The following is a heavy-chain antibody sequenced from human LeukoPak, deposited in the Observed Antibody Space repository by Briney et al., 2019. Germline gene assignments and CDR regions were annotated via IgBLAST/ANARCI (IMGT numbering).Heavy chain of an antibody. J-gene: IGHJ6*02. CDR2: IYYSGST. CDR1: GASITNYC. V-gene: IGHV4-59*08. D-gene: IGHD2-2*01. CDR3: ARLLKDIVVVSGETAEVHYGMDV. Sequence: SETLSLTCTVSGASITNYCWSWIRQPPGKGLEWIGYIYYSGSTNYNPSLKSRVTISVDTSKNQFSLKLSSVTAADTAVYYCARLLKDIVVVSGETAEVHYGMDVWGQGTTVTVSS.